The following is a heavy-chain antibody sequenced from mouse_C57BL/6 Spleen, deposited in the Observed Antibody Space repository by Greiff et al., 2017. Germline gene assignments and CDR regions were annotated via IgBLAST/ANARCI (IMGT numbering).Heavy chain of an antibody. CDR1: GYTFTSYG. CDR3: EREESTTVAPYYLDY. J-gene: IGHJ2*01. V-gene: IGHV1-81*01. CDR2: IYPRSGNT. D-gene: IGHD1-1*01. Sequence: VQLQQSGAELARPGASVKLSCKASGYTFTSYGISWVKQRTGQGLEWIGWIYPRSGNTYYNEKFKGKATLTADKSSSTAYMELRSLPSEDSAVYFCEREESTTVAPYYLDYWGQGTTLTVSS.